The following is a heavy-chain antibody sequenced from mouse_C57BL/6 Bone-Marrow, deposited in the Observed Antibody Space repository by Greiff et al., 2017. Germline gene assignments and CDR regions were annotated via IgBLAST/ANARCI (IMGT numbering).Heavy chain of an antibody. CDR1: GFTFSSYA. V-gene: IGHV5-9-1*02. D-gene: IGHD2-4*01. Sequence: EVQLVESGEGLVKPGGSLKLSCAASGFTFSSYAMSWVRQTPETRLEWVAYISSGGDYIYYADTVKGRFTISRDNARNTLYLQMSSLKSEDTAMYYCTRGRGITAFYYYAMDYWGQGTSVTVSS. CDR3: TRGRGITAFYYYAMDY. CDR2: ISSGGDYI. J-gene: IGHJ4*01.